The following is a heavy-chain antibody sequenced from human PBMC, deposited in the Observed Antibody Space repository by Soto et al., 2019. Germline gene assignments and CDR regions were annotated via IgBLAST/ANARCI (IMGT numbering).Heavy chain of an antibody. D-gene: IGHD2-15*01. V-gene: IGHV3-30*18. CDR3: AKDNTHCSGGSCYGCDS. CDR2: ISYDGSNK. J-gene: IGHJ4*02. CDR1: GFTFSSYG. Sequence: PGGSLRLSCAASGFTFSSYGMHWVRQAPGKGLEWVAVISYDGSNKYYADSVKGRFTISRDNSKNTVYLQMNSLRAEDTAVYYCAKDNTHCSGGSCYGCDSWGQGTLVTVSS.